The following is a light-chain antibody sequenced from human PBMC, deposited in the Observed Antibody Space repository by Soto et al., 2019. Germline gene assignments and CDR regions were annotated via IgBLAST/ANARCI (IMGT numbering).Light chain of an antibody. V-gene: IGKV3-20*01. CDR2: GAS. J-gene: IGKJ2*01. Sequence: EIVLTQSPGTLSLSPGERATLSCRASQSVRSNYLAWYQQKPGQAPRLLIYGASSRATGIPDRFSGSGSGTDFTLTISRLEPEDFAVYHWQQYGYSPRTFGQGTKLEIK. CDR1: QSVRSNY. CDR3: QQYGYSPRT.